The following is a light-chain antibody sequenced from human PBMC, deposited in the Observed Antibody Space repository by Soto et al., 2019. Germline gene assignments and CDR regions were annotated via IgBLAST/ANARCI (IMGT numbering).Light chain of an antibody. CDR3: CSYAGSDSYV. CDR1: SSDVGGYNY. J-gene: IGLJ1*01. V-gene: IGLV2-11*01. CDR2: NVS. Sequence: QSALTQPRSVSGSPGQSVTISCTGTSSDVGGYNYVSWYQQHPGKAPKLMIYNVSERPSGVPDRFSGSKSGNTASLTISGLQAEDEADYYCCSYAGSDSYVFGTETKLTVL.